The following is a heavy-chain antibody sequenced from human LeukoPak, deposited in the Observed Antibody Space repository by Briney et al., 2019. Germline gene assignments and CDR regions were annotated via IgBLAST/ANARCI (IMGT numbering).Heavy chain of an antibody. CDR1: GFTFSSYA. Sequence: GGSLRLSCAASGFTFSSYAMSWVRQAPGKGLEWVSAISGSGGSTYYADSVKGRFTISRDNSKNTLYLQMNSLRAEDTAVYYCAKFQRITMVRGVFDAFDIWGQGTMVTVFS. CDR2: ISGSGGST. V-gene: IGHV3-23*01. CDR3: AKFQRITMVRGVFDAFDI. D-gene: IGHD3-10*01. J-gene: IGHJ3*02.